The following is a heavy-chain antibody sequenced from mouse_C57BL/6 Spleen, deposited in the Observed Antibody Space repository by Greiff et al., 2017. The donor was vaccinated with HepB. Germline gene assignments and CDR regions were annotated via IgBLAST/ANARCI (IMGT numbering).Heavy chain of an antibody. CDR3: ARWHYYGSSPWFAY. CDR1: GYTFTSYW. V-gene: IGHV1-55*01. D-gene: IGHD1-1*01. Sequence: QVQLQQPGAELVKPGASVKMSCKASGYTFTSYWITWVKQRPGQGLEWIGDIYPGSGSTNYNEKFKSKATLTVDTSSSTAYMQLSSLTSEDSAVYYCARWHYYGSSPWFAYWGQGTLVTVSA. J-gene: IGHJ3*01. CDR2: IYPGSGST.